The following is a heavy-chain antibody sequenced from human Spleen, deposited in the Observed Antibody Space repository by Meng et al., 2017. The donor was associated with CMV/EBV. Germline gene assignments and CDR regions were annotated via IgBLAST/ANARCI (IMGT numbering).Heavy chain of an antibody. J-gene: IGHJ4*02. D-gene: IGHD5-12*01. CDR2: IYTSGST. CDR1: RGSMRSGSYY. CDR3: AREGLETLFDY. V-gene: IGHV4-61*02. Sequence: APLKRSCPGRVEPSQTLSLTPTVSRGSMRSGSYYWSWIRQPAGKGLEWIGRIYTSGSTNYNPSLKSRVTMSVDTSKNQFSLKLSSVTAADTAVYYCAREGLETLFDYWGQGTLVTVSS.